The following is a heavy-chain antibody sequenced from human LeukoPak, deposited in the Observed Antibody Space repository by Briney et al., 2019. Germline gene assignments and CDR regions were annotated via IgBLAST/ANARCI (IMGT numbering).Heavy chain of an antibody. CDR3: ARDSMPSGYFFDY. CDR2: VYYSGTT. V-gene: IGHV4-59*01. Sequence: SETLSLTCSVSGGSISNYYWSWIRQPPGKGLEWIGYVYYSGTTNYNPSLNSRVTISVDTSENQFSLKLTSVTAADTAIYYCARDSMPSGYFFDYWGQGLLVTVSS. D-gene: IGHD3-22*01. CDR1: GGSISNYY. J-gene: IGHJ4*02.